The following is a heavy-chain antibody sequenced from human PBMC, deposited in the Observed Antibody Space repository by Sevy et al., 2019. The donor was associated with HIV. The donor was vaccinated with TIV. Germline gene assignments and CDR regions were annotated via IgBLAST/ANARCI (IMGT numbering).Heavy chain of an antibody. V-gene: IGHV3-30*04. J-gene: IGHJ4*02. CDR3: ASTPAAMIVSDY. D-gene: IGHD2-2*01. Sequence: GGSLRLSCAASGFTFSSYAMHWVRQAPGKGLEWVAVISYDGSNKYYADSVKGRFTISRDNSKNTLYLQMNSLRAEDTAVYYCASTPAAMIVSDYWGQGTLVTVSS. CDR1: GFTFSSYA. CDR2: ISYDGSNK.